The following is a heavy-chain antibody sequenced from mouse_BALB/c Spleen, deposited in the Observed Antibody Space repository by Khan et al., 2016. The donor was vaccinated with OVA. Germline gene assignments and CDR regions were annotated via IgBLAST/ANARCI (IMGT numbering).Heavy chain of an antibody. CDR2: INPSNGYT. D-gene: IGHD2-14*01. V-gene: IGHV1-4*01. CDR3: VRDGAYHRNDGWFAY. Sequence: QVQLKQSGAELARPGASVKMSCKASGYTFTSYTIHWIKLRPGQGLEWIGYINPSNGYTNYNQKFKDKATLTADKSSTTAYMELSSLTSDDSALYNCVRDGAYHRNDGWFAYWGQGTLVNVSA. J-gene: IGHJ3*01. CDR1: GYTFTSYT.